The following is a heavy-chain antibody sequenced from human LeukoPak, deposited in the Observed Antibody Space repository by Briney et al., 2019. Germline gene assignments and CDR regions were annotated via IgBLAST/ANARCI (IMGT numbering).Heavy chain of an antibody. CDR1: GFTFSSYA. Sequence: PGRSLRLSCAASGFTFSSYAMHWVRQAPGKGLEWVAVISYDGSNKYYADSVKGRFTISRDNSKNTLYLQMNSLRAEDTAVYYCARGSFGELFTSPDYYYGMDVWGQGTTVTVSS. J-gene: IGHJ6*02. CDR2: ISYDGSNK. CDR3: ARGSFGELFTSPDYYYGMDV. V-gene: IGHV3-30-3*01. D-gene: IGHD3-10*01.